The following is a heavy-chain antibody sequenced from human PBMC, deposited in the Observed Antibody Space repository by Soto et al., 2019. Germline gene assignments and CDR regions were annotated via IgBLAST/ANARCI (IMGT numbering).Heavy chain of an antibody. Sequence: PSETLSLICTVSGGSVSSGGYYWSWIRQHPGTGLEWIGYIYYSGTTYFNPSLKSRASISLDTSKNEFSLKLTSATAADTAVYYCARRALPQCINGVCYKDGFWDYWGQGALVTVSS. J-gene: IGHJ4*02. CDR3: ARRALPQCINGVCYKDGFWDY. CDR2: IYYSGTT. V-gene: IGHV4-31*03. D-gene: IGHD2-8*01. CDR1: GGSVSSGGYY.